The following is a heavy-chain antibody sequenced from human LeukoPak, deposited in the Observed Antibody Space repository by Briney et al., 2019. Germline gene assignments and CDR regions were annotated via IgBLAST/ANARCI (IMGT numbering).Heavy chain of an antibody. Sequence: SVKVSCKASGGTFSSYAISWVRQAPGQGLEWMGGIIPIFGTANYAQKFQGRVTITTDESASTAYMELSSLRSEDTAVYSCARQIAVAPRLRRGWFDPWGQGTLVTVSS. D-gene: IGHD6-19*01. CDR1: GGTFSSYA. J-gene: IGHJ5*02. CDR3: ARQIAVAPRLRRGWFDP. V-gene: IGHV1-69*05. CDR2: IIPIFGTA.